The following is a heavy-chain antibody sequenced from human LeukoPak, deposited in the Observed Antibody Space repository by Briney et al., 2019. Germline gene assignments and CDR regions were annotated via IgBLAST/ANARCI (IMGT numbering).Heavy chain of an antibody. CDR1: EFTFSTYA. J-gene: IGHJ4*02. CDR3: ANWDNGDYEGHFDY. CDR2: ISGSGSDT. Sequence: PGGSLRLSCAASEFTFSTYAMIWVRQAPGKGLEWVSAISGSGSDTYYADSVKGRFTISRDNSKNTLYLQMNSLRAEDTAVYYCANWDNGDYEGHFDYWGQGTLVTVSS. V-gene: IGHV3-23*01. D-gene: IGHD4-17*01.